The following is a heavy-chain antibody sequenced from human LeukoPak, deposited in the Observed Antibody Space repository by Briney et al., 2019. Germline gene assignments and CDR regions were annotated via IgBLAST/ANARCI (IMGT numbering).Heavy chain of an antibody. CDR1: GYTFTSYG. CDR3: AREGFLAIQTRRPGDFDY. Sequence: ASVKVSCKASGYTFTSYGISWVRQAPGQGLEWMGWISAYNGNTNYAQKLQGRVTMTTDTSTSTAYMELRSLRSDDTAVYYCAREGFLAIQTRRPGDFDYWGQGTLGTVSS. D-gene: IGHD3-3*02. CDR2: ISAYNGNT. J-gene: IGHJ4*02. V-gene: IGHV1-18*01.